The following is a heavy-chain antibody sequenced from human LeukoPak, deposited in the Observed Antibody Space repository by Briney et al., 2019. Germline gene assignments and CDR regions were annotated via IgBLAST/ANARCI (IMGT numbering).Heavy chain of an antibody. J-gene: IGHJ1*01. CDR3: ARQGLYDSSDFWTFQH. V-gene: IGHV3-11*06. CDR2: ISDSSGYK. D-gene: IGHD3/OR15-3a*01. Sequence: GGSLRLSCAASGFTFDDYAMHWVRQAPGKGLEWVSYISDSSGYKNYADSLKGRFTISRDNAKNSVYLQMNSLSAEDTAVYYCARQGLYDSSDFWTFQHWGQGTLVTVSS. CDR1: GFTFDDYA.